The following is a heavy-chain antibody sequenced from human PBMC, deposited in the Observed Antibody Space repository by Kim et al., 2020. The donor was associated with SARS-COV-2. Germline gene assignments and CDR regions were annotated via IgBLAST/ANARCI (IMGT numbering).Heavy chain of an antibody. CDR2: ISYDGSNK. CDR1: GFTFSSYG. CDR3: AKDYGGSSWYLSDWFDP. D-gene: IGHD6-13*01. J-gene: IGHJ5*02. Sequence: GGSLRLSCAASGFTFSSYGMHWVRQAPGKGLEWVAVISYDGSNKYYADSVKGRFTISRDNSKNTLYLQMNSLRAEDTAVYYCAKDYGGSSWYLSDWFDPWGQGTLVTVSS. V-gene: IGHV3-30*18.